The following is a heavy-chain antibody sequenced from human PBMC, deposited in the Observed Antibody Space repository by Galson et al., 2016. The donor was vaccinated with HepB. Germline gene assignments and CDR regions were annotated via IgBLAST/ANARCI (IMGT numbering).Heavy chain of an antibody. CDR2: IDLYATGI. D-gene: IGHD2-15*01. CDR3: GRGGQGPVDI. CDR1: GFTFSTYW. V-gene: IGHV3-74*01. J-gene: IGHJ3*02. Sequence: SLSLSCAASGFTFSTYWMHWVRQAPGQGLVWVARIDLYATGISYADSVRGRVAISRDNAKSTPYLQIDSLRAEDTAMYYCGRGGQGPVDIWGQGTMVTVSS.